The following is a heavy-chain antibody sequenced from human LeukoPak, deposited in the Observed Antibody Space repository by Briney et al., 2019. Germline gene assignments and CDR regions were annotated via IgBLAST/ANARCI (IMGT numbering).Heavy chain of an antibody. D-gene: IGHD3-22*01. CDR1: GYTFTSYG. CDR2: ISAYNSNT. Sequence: GASVKVSCKASGYTFTSYGISWVRQAPGQGLEWMGWISAYNSNTNYAQKLQGRVTMTTDTSTSTAYMELRSLRSDDTAVYYCARGEDYYDSVLFDPWGQGTLVTVSS. J-gene: IGHJ5*02. V-gene: IGHV1-18*01. CDR3: ARGEDYYDSVLFDP.